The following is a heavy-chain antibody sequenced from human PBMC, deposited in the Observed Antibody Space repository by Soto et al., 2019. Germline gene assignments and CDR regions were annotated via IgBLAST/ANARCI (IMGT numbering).Heavy chain of an antibody. CDR2: IDWDDDK. V-gene: IGHV2-70*02. J-gene: IGHJ6*02. CDR1: GFSLSTSGMC. CDR3: ARYHCSGGSCYKGYGYYYYGMDV. D-gene: IGHD2-15*01. Sequence: SGPTLVNPTQTLTLTCTFSGFSLSTSGMCVSWIRQPPGKALEWLARIDWDDDKYYSTSLKTRLTISKDTSKNQVVLTMTNMDPVDTAVYYCARYHCSGGSCYKGYGYYYYGMDVWGQGTTVTVSS.